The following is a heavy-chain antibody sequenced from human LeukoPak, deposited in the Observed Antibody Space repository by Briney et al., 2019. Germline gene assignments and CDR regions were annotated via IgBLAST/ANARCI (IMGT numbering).Heavy chain of an antibody. Sequence: TGGSLRLSCAASGFTFSSYAMHWVRQAPGKGLEWVAVISYDGSNKYYADSVKGRFTISRDNSKNTLYLQMNSLRAEDTAVYYCARDPAFLEWLEGYFDYWGQGTLVTVSS. CDR1: GFTFSSYA. D-gene: IGHD3-3*02. V-gene: IGHV3-30-3*01. CDR2: ISYDGSNK. CDR3: ARDPAFLEWLEGYFDY. J-gene: IGHJ4*02.